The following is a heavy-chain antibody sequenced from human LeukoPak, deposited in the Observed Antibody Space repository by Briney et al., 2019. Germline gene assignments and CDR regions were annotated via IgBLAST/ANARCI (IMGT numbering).Heavy chain of an antibody. D-gene: IGHD6-13*01. CDR3: ARGLRQQLGFFDY. Sequence: TSETLSLTCTVSGGSISSYYWSWIRQPPGKGLEWIGYIYDSGSTNYNPSLKSRVTISVDTSKNQFSLKLSSVTAADTAVYYCARGLRQQLGFFDYWGQGTLVTVSS. CDR2: IYDSGST. J-gene: IGHJ4*02. CDR1: GGSISSYY. V-gene: IGHV4-59*08.